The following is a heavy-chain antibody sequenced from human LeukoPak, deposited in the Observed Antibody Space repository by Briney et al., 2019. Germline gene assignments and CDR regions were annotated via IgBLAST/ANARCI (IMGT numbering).Heavy chain of an antibody. V-gene: IGHV3-30*04. CDR1: GFTCSTFS. CDR2: ILYYGSTQ. CDR3: ARVDCRSTSCSPFDY. D-gene: IGHD2-2*01. Sequence: GGSLRLSCAASGFTCSTFSMHWVRQAPGKGLEGVAVILYYGSTQYYADSVRGRFTASRDNSKDTLYLQMNSLRVEDTAVYYCARVDCRSTSCSPFDYWGQGTLVTVSS. J-gene: IGHJ4*02.